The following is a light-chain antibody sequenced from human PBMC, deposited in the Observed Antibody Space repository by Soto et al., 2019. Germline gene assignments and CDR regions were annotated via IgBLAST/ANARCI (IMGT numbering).Light chain of an antibody. J-gene: IGKJ1*01. CDR3: QQNNGYSRT. CDR1: QGISSY. CDR2: GAS. V-gene: IGKV1-9*01. Sequence: IRLNQSPSSLSASLGGSVTITPLASQGISSYLGWYQQKPGKAPKLLIYGASTLQSGVPSRFSGSGSGTEFTLTITNLQPDDFATYYCQQNNGYSRTFGQGTKVDI.